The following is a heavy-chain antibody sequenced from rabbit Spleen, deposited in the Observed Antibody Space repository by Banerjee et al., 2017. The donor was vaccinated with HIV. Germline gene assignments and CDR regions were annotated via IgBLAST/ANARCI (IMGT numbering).Heavy chain of an antibody. Sequence: QEQLVESGGGLVKPGASLTLTCTSSGFSFSSNWICWVRQAPGKGPEWIACIWPSNGDGYYATWAKGRFTISKTSSTTVTLQMTSTTAADTATYFCARSPHSCALWGQGTLVTV. CDR1: GFSFSSNW. CDR2: IWPSNGDG. CDR3: ARSPHSCAL. D-gene: IGHD5-1*01. V-gene: IGHV1S45*01. J-gene: IGHJ4*01.